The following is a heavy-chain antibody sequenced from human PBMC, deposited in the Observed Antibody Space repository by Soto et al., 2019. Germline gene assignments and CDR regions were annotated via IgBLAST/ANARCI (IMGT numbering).Heavy chain of an antibody. CDR3: ARADYGDYVLVGAFDI. V-gene: IGHV1-18*01. D-gene: IGHD4-17*01. Sequence: ASVKASCKASGYTFTSYGISWVRQAPGQGLEWMGWISAYNGNTNYAQKLQGRVTMTTDTSTSTAYMELRSLRSDDTAVYYCARADYGDYVLVGAFDIWGQGTMVTVSS. CDR1: GYTFTSYG. J-gene: IGHJ3*02. CDR2: ISAYNGNT.